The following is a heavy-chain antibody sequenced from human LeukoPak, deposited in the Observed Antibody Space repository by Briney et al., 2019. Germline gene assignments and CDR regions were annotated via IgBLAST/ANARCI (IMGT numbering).Heavy chain of an antibody. CDR3: ARDFRYCSGGSCYPETNYYYYYMDV. J-gene: IGHJ6*03. D-gene: IGHD2-15*01. V-gene: IGHV4-30-4*07. Sequence: SETLSLTCAVTGGSISSGGYSWSWIRQPPGKGLEWIGYIFYNGSSYYNPSLKSRVTISLNTSKNQFSLKLSSVTAADTAMYYCARDFRYCSGGSCYPETNYYYYYMDVWGKGTTVTVSS. CDR2: IFYNGSS. CDR1: GGSISSGGYS.